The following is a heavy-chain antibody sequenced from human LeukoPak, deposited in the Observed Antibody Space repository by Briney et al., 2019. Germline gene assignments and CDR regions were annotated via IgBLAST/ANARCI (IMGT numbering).Heavy chain of an antibody. V-gene: IGHV4-61*02. D-gene: IGHD6-19*01. CDR3: AIATWLVPDY. CDR1: GGSISSGSYY. Sequence: TLSLTCTVSGGSISSGSYYWSWIRQPAGKGLEWIGRIYTSGSTNYNPSLKSRVTISVDTSKNQFSLKLSSVTAADTAVYYCAIATWLVPDYWGQGTLVTVSS. J-gene: IGHJ4*02. CDR2: IYTSGST.